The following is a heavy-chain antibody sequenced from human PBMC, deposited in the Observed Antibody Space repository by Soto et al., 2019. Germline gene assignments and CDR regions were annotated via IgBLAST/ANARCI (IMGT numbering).Heavy chain of an antibody. D-gene: IGHD3-16*01. CDR1: GYTFTSYA. CDR3: PXXTASIAPTRLTSPDTAVSYCAVDSRGSFVSAGSPVTAYFQH. Sequence: QVQLVQSGAEVKEPGASVKVSCKASGYTFTSYAINWVRQAPGQGLEWMGWISAYTGNSNYTQNLQGRVTMTADTXXXXTTPXXAHPPPTSTTPXPXPXXTASIAPTRLTSPDTAVSYCAVDSRGSFVSAGSPVTAYFQHSGPRTLVPVSS. V-gene: IGHV1-18*01. J-gene: IGHJ1*01. CDR2: ISAYTGNS.